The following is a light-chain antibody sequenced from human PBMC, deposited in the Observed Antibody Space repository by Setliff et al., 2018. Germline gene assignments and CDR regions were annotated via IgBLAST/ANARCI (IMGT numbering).Light chain of an antibody. J-gene: IGLJ1*01. Sequence: QSVLTQPPSVSGAPGQRVTISCTGSSSNIGAGYDVHWYQQLPGTAPKLLIYGNSNRPSGVPDRFSGSKSGTSASLAITGLQAEDEADYYCAAWDDSLNGDVFGTGTKGTVL. CDR2: GNS. CDR1: SSNIGAGYD. V-gene: IGLV1-40*01. CDR3: AAWDDSLNGDV.